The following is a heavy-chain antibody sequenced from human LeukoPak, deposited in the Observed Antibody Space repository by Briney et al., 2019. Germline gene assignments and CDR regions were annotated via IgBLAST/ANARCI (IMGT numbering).Heavy chain of an antibody. CDR3: ATSRYSGYGDN. D-gene: IGHD5-12*01. V-gene: IGHV3-74*01. CDR2: ISRDGSSS. J-gene: IGHJ4*02. Sequence: PGGSLRLSWAASGFTFSSYWMHWVRQGPGKGLVWVSRISRDGSSSDYADSVKGRFTISRDNAKNTLYLQMNSLRAEDTAVYYCATSRYSGYGDNWGQGALVTVSS. CDR1: GFTFSSYW.